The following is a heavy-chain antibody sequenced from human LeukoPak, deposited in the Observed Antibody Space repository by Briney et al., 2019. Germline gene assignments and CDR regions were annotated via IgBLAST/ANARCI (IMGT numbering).Heavy chain of an antibody. CDR3: TKGDYHAY. J-gene: IGHJ4*02. Sequence: GGSLRLSCTASGFTFGDYAMSWFRQAPGKGLEWVGFIRSNTYGGTAEYAASVKGRFTISRDDSKSIAYLQMNSLKTENTAVYYCTKGDYHAYWGQGTLATVSS. CDR2: IRSNTYGGTA. V-gene: IGHV3-49*03. CDR1: GFTFGDYA.